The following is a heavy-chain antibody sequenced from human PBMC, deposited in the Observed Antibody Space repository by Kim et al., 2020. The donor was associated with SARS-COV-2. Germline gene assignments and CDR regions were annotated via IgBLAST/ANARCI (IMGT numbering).Heavy chain of an antibody. J-gene: IGHJ6*02. CDR2: ISSSSSYI. V-gene: IGHV3-21*01. D-gene: IGHD6-6*01. Sequence: GGSLRLSCAASGFTFSSYSMNWVRQAPGKGLEWVSSISSSSSYIYYADSVKGRFTISRDNAKNSLYLQMNSLRAEDTAVYYCARDKGRSSSSDYYYYGMDVWGQGTTVTVSS. CDR1: GFTFSSYS. CDR3: ARDKGRSSSSDYYYYGMDV.